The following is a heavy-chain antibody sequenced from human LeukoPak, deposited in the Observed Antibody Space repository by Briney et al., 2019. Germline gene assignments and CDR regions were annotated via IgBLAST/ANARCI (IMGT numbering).Heavy chain of an antibody. Sequence: SETLSLTCTVSGGSISSYYWSWIRQPAGKGLEWIGRIYTSGSTNYNPSLKSRVTMSVDTSKNQFSLKLRSVTAADTAVYYCARGTVGYCSGGSCQGWFDPWGQGTLVTVSS. CDR2: IYTSGST. V-gene: IGHV4-4*07. D-gene: IGHD2-15*01. J-gene: IGHJ5*02. CDR3: ARGTVGYCSGGSCQGWFDP. CDR1: GGSISSYY.